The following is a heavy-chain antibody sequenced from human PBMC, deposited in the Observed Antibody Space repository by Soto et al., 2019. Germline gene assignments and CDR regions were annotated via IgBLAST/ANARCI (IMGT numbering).Heavy chain of an antibody. J-gene: IGHJ4*02. CDR3: ARAPKVSGSAQTRPDF. CDR2: ISPSGTT. D-gene: IGHD6-6*01. Sequence: SETLSLTGSFYIGSLSGYYWSWIRQPPGKGLEWIGEISPSGTTNYSPSLKSRVSISVDTSKNQFSLNLTSLTAADTAVYYCARAPKVSGSAQTRPDFWGQGSLVTVSS. V-gene: IGHV4-34*01. CDR1: IGSLSGYY.